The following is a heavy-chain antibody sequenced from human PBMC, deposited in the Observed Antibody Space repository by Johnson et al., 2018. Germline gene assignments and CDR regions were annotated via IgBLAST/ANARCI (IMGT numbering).Heavy chain of an antibody. CDR3: ARDRSTVTFLDAFDI. CDR2: ITWNSDNI. D-gene: IGHD4-17*01. Sequence: VQLQESGGGLVQXGGSLRLSCAASGFTFDDYGMHWVRQVPGKGLEWVSGITWNSDNIGYADSVKGRFTISRDNAKNSLYLQMNSLRPEDTALYYCARDRSTVTFLDAFDIWGQGTMVTVSS. J-gene: IGHJ3*02. V-gene: IGHV3-9*01. CDR1: GFTFDDYG.